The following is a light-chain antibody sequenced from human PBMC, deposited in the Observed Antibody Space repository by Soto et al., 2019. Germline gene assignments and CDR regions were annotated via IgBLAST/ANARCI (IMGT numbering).Light chain of an antibody. CDR1: SSDVGGYNY. J-gene: IGLJ1*01. CDR2: DIS. Sequence: QSALTQPAYVSGSPGQSITISCTGTSSDVGGYNYVSWYQQLPGKAPKLMIYDISDRPSGVSNRFSGSKSGNTASLTISGLQAEDEADYYCSSYTSSSLYVFGTGTKLTV. V-gene: IGLV2-14*01. CDR3: SSYTSSSLYV.